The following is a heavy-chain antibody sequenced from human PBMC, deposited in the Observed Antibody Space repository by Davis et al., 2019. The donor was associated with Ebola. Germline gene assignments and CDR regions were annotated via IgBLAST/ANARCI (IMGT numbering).Heavy chain of an antibody. CDR3: ARDREGEYDI. CDR1: GYTFTSSA. Sequence: ASVKVSCKASGYTFTSSAFSWVRQAPGQGLEWVGWVSGYNGNTKYAQKYQGRVTMTKDTSTTTVYMELRNLRFDDAAVYYCARDREGEYDIWGQGTMVTVSS. D-gene: IGHD3-16*01. J-gene: IGHJ3*02. CDR2: VSGYNGNT. V-gene: IGHV1-18*01.